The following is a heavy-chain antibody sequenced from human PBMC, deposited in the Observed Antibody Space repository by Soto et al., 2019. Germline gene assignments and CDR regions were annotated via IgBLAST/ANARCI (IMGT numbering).Heavy chain of an antibody. CDR3: AKAGSGSYLVRAYYYYYGMDV. V-gene: IGHV3-23*01. Sequence: GGSLRLSCAASGFTFSSYAMSWVRQAPGKGLEWVSAISGSGGSTYYADSVRGRFTISRDNSKNTLYLQMNSLRAEDTAVYYCAKAGSGSYLVRAYYYYYGMDVWGQGTTVT. J-gene: IGHJ6*02. CDR1: GFTFSSYA. D-gene: IGHD1-26*01. CDR2: ISGSGGST.